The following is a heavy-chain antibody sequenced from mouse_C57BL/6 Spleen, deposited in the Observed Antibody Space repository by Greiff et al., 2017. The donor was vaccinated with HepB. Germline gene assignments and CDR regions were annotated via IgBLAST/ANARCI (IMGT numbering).Heavy chain of an antibody. CDR2: IDPEDGET. J-gene: IGHJ1*03. Sequence: VQLQQSGAELVKPGASVKLSCTASGFNIKDYYMHWVKQRTEQGLEWIGRIDPEDGETKYAPKFQGKATITADTSSNTASLQLSSLTSEDTAVYYCARSRDLCDFDVWGTGTTVTVSS. CDR3: ARSRDLCDFDV. D-gene: IGHD3-3*01. V-gene: IGHV14-2*01. CDR1: GFNIKDYY.